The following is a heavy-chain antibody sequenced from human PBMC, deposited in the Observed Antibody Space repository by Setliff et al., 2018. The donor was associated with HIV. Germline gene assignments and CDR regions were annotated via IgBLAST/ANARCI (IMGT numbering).Heavy chain of an antibody. CDR2: IVVGSGNT. CDR3: ARGPAWVGGSYHFDH. J-gene: IGHJ4*02. D-gene: IGHD1-26*01. Sequence: ASVKVSCKASGFTFTNSAVQWVRQARGQRLEWIGWIVVGSGNTNYAQKFQGRVTMTRNTSISTAYMELSSLRSEDTAVYYCARGPAWVGGSYHFDHWGLGTLVTVSS. CDR1: GFTFTNSA. V-gene: IGHV1-58*01.